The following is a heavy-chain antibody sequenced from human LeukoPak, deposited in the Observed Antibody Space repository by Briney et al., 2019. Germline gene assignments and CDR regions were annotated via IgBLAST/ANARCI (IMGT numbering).Heavy chain of an antibody. CDR3: ARVKNGYCGGDCPFDY. V-gene: IGHV1-69*02. D-gene: IGHD2-21*02. Sequence: SVKVSCKAPGGTFSSYTISWVRQAPGQGLEWMGRIIPILGIANYAQKFQGRVTITADKSTSTAYMELSSLRSEDTAVYYCARVKNGYCGGDCPFDYWGQGTLVTVSS. J-gene: IGHJ4*02. CDR2: IIPILGIA. CDR1: GGTFSSYT.